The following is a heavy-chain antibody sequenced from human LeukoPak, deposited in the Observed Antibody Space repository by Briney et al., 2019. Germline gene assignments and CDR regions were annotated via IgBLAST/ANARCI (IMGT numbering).Heavy chain of an antibody. D-gene: IGHD2-2*01. V-gene: IGHV1-3*01. CDR3: ARGFVVVPAAMNY. CDR2: IDAGNGNT. Sequence: ASVKVSCKASGYTFTSYAMHWVRQAPGQRLEWMGWIDAGNGNTKYSQKFQGRVTITRDTSASTAYMKLSSLRSEDTAVYYCARGFVVVPAAMNYWGQGTLVTVPS. CDR1: GYTFTSYA. J-gene: IGHJ4*02.